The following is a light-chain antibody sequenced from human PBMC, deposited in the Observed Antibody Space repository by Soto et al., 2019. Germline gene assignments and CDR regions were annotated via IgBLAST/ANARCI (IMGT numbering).Light chain of an antibody. CDR3: QQRGDWPLT. V-gene: IGKV1-39*01. Sequence: DIQMNQSPSSVSASVGDTVTISCLASQTISTYLHWYQHKPGKVPRLLISDVSTLHSGVPGRLRGSESGTEFTRTSSNLEPEAFAVYCSQQRGDWPLTFGGGTKVQIK. J-gene: IGKJ4*01. CDR2: DVS. CDR1: QTISTY.